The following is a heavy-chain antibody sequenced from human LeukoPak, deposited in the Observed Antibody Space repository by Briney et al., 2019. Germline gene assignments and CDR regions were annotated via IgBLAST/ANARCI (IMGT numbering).Heavy chain of an antibody. Sequence: GGSLRLSCAASGFIVSSNEMSRVRQAPGKGLEWVSFISGGRTNYEDSRKGRFTISRDNSKNTMHLQMNSLRAEDTAVYYCARGRGYSGYEGDYWGQGTLVTVSS. J-gene: IGHJ4*02. CDR2: ISGGRT. CDR3: ARGRGYSGYEGDY. V-gene: IGHV3-38-3*01. CDR1: GFIVSSNE. D-gene: IGHD5-12*01.